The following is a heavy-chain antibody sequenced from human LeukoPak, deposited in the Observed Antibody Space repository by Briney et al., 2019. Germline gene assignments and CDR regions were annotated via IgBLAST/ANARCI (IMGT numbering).Heavy chain of an antibody. CDR3: ARLEKAPLLSCSGGSCYSLIFDY. D-gene: IGHD2-15*01. Sequence: PSETLSLTCTVSGGSISSYYWSWIRQPPGKGLEWIGYIYYSGSTNYNPSLKSRVTISVDTSKNQFSLKLSSVTAADTAAYYCARLEKAPLLSCSGGSCYSLIFDYWGQGTLVTVSS. CDR1: GGSISSYY. J-gene: IGHJ4*02. CDR2: IYYSGST. V-gene: IGHV4-59*08.